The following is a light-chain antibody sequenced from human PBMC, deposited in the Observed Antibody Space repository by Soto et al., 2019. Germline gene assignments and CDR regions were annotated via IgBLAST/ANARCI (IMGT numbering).Light chain of an antibody. V-gene: IGKV1-39*01. CDR3: QQSYSTPWT. CDR2: AAS. Sequence: DIQMTQSPSSLSASVGDRVTITCRASQSISSYLNWYQQKPGKPPKILIYAASSLQSGVPSRFSGSGSGTDFTLTISSLQPEDFETYYCQQSYSTPWTFGQGTKVDIK. CDR1: QSISSY. J-gene: IGKJ1*01.